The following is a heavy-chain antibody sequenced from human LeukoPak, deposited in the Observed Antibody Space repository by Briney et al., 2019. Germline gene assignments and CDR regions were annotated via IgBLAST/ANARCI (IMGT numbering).Heavy chain of an antibody. CDR3: VKMYYHLWSGFDI. CDR2: IYPNSGGT. J-gene: IGHJ3*02. D-gene: IGHD3-3*01. Sequence: ASVKVSCKASGYTFTDYYMHWVRQDPGQGLEWMGWIYPNSGGTNSAQKFQGRVTMTRDTSISTAYMELSRLRSDDTAVYYCVKMYYHLWSGFDIWGQGTMVTVSS. CDR1: GYTFTDYY. V-gene: IGHV1-2*02.